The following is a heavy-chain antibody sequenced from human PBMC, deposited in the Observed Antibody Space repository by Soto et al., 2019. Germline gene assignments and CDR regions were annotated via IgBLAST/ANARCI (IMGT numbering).Heavy chain of an antibody. V-gene: IGHV3-23*01. CDR2: IIGSGGST. CDR3: AKEWLTSNIAAAGNELSLTPRRIDYYYSIYV. Sequence: PGGSLRLSCAASGFTFSSYAMSWVRQAPGKGLEWVSAIIGSGGSTYYADSVKGRFTISRDNSKNTLYLQMNSVRAEDTAVYYCAKEWLTSNIAAAGNELSLTPRRIDYYYSIYVWGQGTTGTVSS. D-gene: IGHD6-13*01. J-gene: IGHJ6*02. CDR1: GFTFSSYA.